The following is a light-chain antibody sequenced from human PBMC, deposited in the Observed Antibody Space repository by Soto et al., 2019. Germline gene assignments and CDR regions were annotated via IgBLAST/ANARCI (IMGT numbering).Light chain of an antibody. J-gene: IGKJ2*01. V-gene: IGKV3D-20*02. Sequence: ENVLTQSPGILSLSPGERATLSCRATQSVTNRYFAWYQQKPGQAPRLLIYGISSRATDIPDRFSGSGSGTDFTLTISRLEPEDFAVYYCQQRSSWPPMYTFGQGTRLDIK. CDR3: QQRSSWPPMYT. CDR2: GIS. CDR1: QSVTNRY.